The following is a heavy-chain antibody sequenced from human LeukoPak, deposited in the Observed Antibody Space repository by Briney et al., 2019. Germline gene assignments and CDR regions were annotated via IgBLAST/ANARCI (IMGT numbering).Heavy chain of an antibody. D-gene: IGHD5-24*01. CDR2: IKQDGSEK. CDR3: AREGPVGGYNLYGMDV. CDR1: GFTFSSYW. V-gene: IGHV3-7*03. Sequence: GGSLRLSCAASGFTFSSYWMSWVRQAPGKGLEWVANIKQDGSEKYYVDSVKGRFTISRDNAKNSLYLQMNSLRAEDTAVYYCAREGPVGGYNLYGMDVWSQGTTVTVSS. J-gene: IGHJ6*02.